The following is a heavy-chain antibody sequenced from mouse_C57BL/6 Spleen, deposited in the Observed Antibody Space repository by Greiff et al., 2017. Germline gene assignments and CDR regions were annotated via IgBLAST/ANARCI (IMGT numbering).Heavy chain of an antibody. Sequence: EVQLVESGGGLVQPKGSLKLSCAASGFSFNTYAMNWVRQAPGKGLEWVARIRSKSNNYATYYADSVKDRFTISRDDSESMLYLQMNNLKTEDTAMYYCVRQYSNYYAMDYWGQGTSVTVSS. CDR3: VRQYSNYYAMDY. CDR1: GFSFNTYA. CDR2: IRSKSNNYAT. D-gene: IGHD2-5*01. J-gene: IGHJ4*01. V-gene: IGHV10-1*01.